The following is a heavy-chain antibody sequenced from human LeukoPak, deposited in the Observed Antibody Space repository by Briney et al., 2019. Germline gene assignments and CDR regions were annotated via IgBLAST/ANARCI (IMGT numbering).Heavy chain of an antibody. CDR1: GFTFSSYG. Sequence: PGGSLRLSCAASGFTFSSYGMHWVRQAPGKGLKWVAFIRYDGSNKYYADSVKGRFTISRDNSKNTLYLQMSSLRAEDTAVYYCEDWFREAFDIWGQGTMVTVSS. V-gene: IGHV3-30*02. D-gene: IGHD3-10*01. J-gene: IGHJ3*02. CDR3: EDWFREAFDI. CDR2: IRYDGSNK.